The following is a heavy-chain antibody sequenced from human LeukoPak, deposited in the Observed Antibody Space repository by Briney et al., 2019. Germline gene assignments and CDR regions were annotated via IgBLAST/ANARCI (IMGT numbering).Heavy chain of an antibody. V-gene: IGHV3-7*01. CDR3: ARLREIPVFGVVTKSTSYFDY. J-gene: IGHJ4*02. CDR1: GFTFSSYS. D-gene: IGHD3-3*01. CDR2: IKQDGSEK. Sequence: GGSLRLSCAASGFTFSSYSMNWVRQAPGKGLEWVANIKQDGSEKDYVDSVKGRFTISRDNAKNSQYLQMNSLRAEDTAVYYCARLREIPVFGVVTKSTSYFDYWGQGTLVTVSS.